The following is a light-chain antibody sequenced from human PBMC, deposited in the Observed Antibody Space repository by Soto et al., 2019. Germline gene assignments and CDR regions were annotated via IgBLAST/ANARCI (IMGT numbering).Light chain of an antibody. V-gene: IGLV2-14*01. J-gene: IGLJ1*01. CDR3: SSFTSTTSLYV. Sequence: QSAPAQPASVSGSPGQSITIPCTGSGSDIGGYNYVSWFQQHPGKAPKLMMYQFTIRPPGVSNRFSGAKSGNTASLTISGLQAEDEAEYYCSSFTSTTSLYVFGTG. CDR2: QFT. CDR1: GSDIGGYNY.